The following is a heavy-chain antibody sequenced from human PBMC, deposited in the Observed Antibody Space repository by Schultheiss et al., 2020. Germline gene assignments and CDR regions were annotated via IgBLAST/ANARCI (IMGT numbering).Heavy chain of an antibody. CDR3: ARILWWYGGNVSYYYYYGMDV. CDR2: IYWDDDK. D-gene: IGHD4-23*01. Sequence: SGPTLVKPTQTLTLTCTFSGFSLSTSGVGVGWIRQPPGKALEWLALIYWDDDKRYSPSLKSRLTITKDTSKNQVVLTMTNMDPVDTATYYCARILWWYGGNVSYYYYYGMDVWGKGTTVTVSS. V-gene: IGHV2-5*02. J-gene: IGHJ6*04. CDR1: GFSLSTSGVG.